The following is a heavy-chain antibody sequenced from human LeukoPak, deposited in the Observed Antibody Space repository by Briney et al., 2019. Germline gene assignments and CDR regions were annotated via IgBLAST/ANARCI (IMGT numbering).Heavy chain of an antibody. Sequence: GASVKVSCKASGYIFTSYGISWVRQAPGQGLEWMGWINPNSGGTNYAQKFQGRVTMTRDTSISTAYMELSRLRSDDTAVYYCARDQAPRMITFGGPRRWFDPWGQGTLVTVSS. CDR3: ARDQAPRMITFGGPRRWFDP. D-gene: IGHD3-16*01. CDR2: INPNSGGT. V-gene: IGHV1-2*02. J-gene: IGHJ5*02. CDR1: GYIFTSYG.